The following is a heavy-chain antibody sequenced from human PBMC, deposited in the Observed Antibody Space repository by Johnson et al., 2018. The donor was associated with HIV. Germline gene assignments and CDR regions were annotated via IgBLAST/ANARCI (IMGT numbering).Heavy chain of an antibody. CDR2: IYSGGST. D-gene: IGHD3-3*01. V-gene: IGHV3-66*01. CDR1: GFTFDDYG. CDR3: ARLVTIFGVVKGAFDI. J-gene: IGHJ3*02. Sequence: VQLVESGGGVVRPGGSLRLSCAASGFTFDDYGMNWVRQAPGKGLEWVSVIYSGGSTYYADSVKGRFTISRDNSKNTLYLKMNSQRAEDTAVYYCARLVTIFGVVKGAFDIWGQGTMVTVSS.